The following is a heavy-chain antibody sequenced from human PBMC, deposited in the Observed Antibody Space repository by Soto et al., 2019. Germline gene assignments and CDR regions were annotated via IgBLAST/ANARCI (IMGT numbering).Heavy chain of an antibody. Sequence: GSLRLSCAASGFTFSSYSMNWVRQAPGKGLEWVSSISSSSSYIYYADSVKGRFTISRDNAKNSLYLQMNSLRAEDTAVYYCARDKYSSSSFSTFDYYYGMDVWGQGTTVTVSS. V-gene: IGHV3-21*01. J-gene: IGHJ6*02. CDR1: GFTFSSYS. CDR3: ARDKYSSSSFSTFDYYYGMDV. D-gene: IGHD6-6*01. CDR2: ISSSSSYI.